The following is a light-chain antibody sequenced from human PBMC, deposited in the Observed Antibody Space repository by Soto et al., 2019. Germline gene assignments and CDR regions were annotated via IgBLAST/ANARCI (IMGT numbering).Light chain of an antibody. CDR1: SSDVGSYNL. CDR2: EVS. CDR3: CSYAGSSTNYV. J-gene: IGLJ1*01. V-gene: IGLV2-23*02. Sequence: HSVLTQPASVSGSAGQSITISCTGTSSDVGSYNLVSWYQQHPGKAPKLMIYEVSKRPSGVSNRFPGSKSGNTASLTISGLQAEDEADYYCCSYAGSSTNYVFGTGTKVTVL.